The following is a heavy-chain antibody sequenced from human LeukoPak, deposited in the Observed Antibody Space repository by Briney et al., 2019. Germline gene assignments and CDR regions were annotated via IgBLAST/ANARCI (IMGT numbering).Heavy chain of an antibody. D-gene: IGHD3-16*02. CDR2: IHNSGRT. CDR1: GGSVSSYY. CDR3: ARGVYYDYIWGSYQAQYFDY. J-gene: IGHJ4*02. Sequence: PSETLSLTCSVSGGSVSSYYWSWIRQSPGKGLEWIGYIHNSGRTNYNPSLKSRVTGFVDTSKNQFSLRLSSVTAADTAVYYCARGVYYDYIWGSYQAQYFDYWGQGTLVTVSS. V-gene: IGHV4-4*08.